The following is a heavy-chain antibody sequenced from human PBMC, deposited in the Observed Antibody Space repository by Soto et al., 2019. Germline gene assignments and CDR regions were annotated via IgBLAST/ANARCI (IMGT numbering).Heavy chain of an antibody. V-gene: IGHV4-59*01. J-gene: IGHJ4*02. Sequence: QVPLQESGPGLVKPSETLSLTCTVSGGSISTYYWSWIRQPPGKGLEWIGYIYYSGITTYNPSLRSRGTISVDTSKNQFSLKLSSVTAADTAVYYCARVDSSGWYYFDYWGQGTLVTVSS. D-gene: IGHD6-19*01. CDR1: GGSISTYY. CDR2: IYYSGIT. CDR3: ARVDSSGWYYFDY.